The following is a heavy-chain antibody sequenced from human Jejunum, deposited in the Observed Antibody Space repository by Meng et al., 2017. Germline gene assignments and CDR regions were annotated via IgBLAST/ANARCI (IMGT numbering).Heavy chain of an antibody. CDR3: ARELISYAFDY. CDR1: GYNFTDYY. J-gene: IGHJ4*02. Sequence: QVQLVQSAAEVKEPGASVKVSCQASGYNFTDYYLYWVQQAPGQGLEWMGRINTRTGGTIYTQKFYGRVTMTRDTSISTAYMELSRLRSDDTAVYYCARELISYAFDYWGQGSLVTVSS. D-gene: IGHD1-26*01. CDR2: INTRTGGT. V-gene: IGHV1-2*06.